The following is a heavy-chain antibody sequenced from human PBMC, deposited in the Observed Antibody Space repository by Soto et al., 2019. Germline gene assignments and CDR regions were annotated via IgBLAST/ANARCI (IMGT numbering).Heavy chain of an antibody. CDR2: ISYDGSNK. D-gene: IGHD3-10*01. J-gene: IGHJ3*02. CDR1: GFTFRSYA. CDR3: ARDLAGFGVLWFGEGPGAFDI. Sequence: PGGSRRLSCAASGFTFRSYAMHCVRQAPCKWLEWVAVISYDGSNKYYADSVKGRFTISRDNSKNTLYLQMNSLRAEDTAVYYCARDLAGFGVLWFGEGPGAFDIWGQGTMVTVSS. V-gene: IGHV3-30-3*01.